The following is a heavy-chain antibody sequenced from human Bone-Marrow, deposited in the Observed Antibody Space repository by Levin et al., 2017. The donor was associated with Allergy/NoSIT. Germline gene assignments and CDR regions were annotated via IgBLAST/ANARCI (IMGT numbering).Heavy chain of an antibody. CDR2: ISSSGST. D-gene: IGHD3-9*01. V-gene: IGHV4-61*01. CDR3: ARDDYSDFTGWV. J-gene: IGHJ4*02. Sequence: SETLSLTCTVSGGSVSSETYYWSWIRQPPGTGLEWIGYISSSGSTSYNPSLMSRVTISVHTSKNQFSLKLTSVTPADTAVYYCARDDYSDFTGWVWGQGSLVTVSS. CDR1: GGSVSSETYY.